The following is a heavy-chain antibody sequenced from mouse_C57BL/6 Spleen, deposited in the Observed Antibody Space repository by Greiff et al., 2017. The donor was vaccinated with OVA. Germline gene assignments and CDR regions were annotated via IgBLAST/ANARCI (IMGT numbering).Heavy chain of an antibody. J-gene: IGHJ2*01. D-gene: IGHD1-1*01. Sequence: EVQLQESGPELVKPGASVKMSCKASGYTFTDYNMHWVKQSHGKSLEWIGYINPNNGGTSYNQKFKGKATLTVNKSSSTAYMELRSLTSEDSAVYYCARWGFITTAFDYWGQGTTLTVSS. CDR3: ARWGFITTAFDY. CDR2: INPNNGGT. V-gene: IGHV1-22*01. CDR1: GYTFTDYN.